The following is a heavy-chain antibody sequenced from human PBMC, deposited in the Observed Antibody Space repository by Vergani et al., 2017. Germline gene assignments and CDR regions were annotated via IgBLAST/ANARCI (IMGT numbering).Heavy chain of an antibody. V-gene: IGHV3-23*01. CDR3: ARARCGGACFMSNWLDT. J-gene: IGHJ5*02. Sequence: EVQLLESGGGLVQPGGSLRLSCAASGFTFSSYAMSWVRQAPGKGLEWVSGLTASGSGISYADSVRGRFTISRDNSKNTLFLQMDSLRAEDTAVYYCARARCGGACFMSNWLDTWGQGTLVRVSS. CDR2: LTASGSGI. D-gene: IGHD2-21*02. CDR1: GFTFSSYA.